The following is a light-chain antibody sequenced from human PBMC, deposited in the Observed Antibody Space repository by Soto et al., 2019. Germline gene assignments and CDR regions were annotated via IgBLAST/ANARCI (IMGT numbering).Light chain of an antibody. Sequence: EIVLTQSPATLSLSPGERATLSCRASQTVGNNLAWYQQKPGQAPRLLIYGASTRATGIPARFSGSGSGTDFTLTISSLEPEDFAVYYCQQRSNWPTFGQGTKVDIK. V-gene: IGKV3-11*01. J-gene: IGKJ1*01. CDR2: GAS. CDR3: QQRSNWPT. CDR1: QTVGNN.